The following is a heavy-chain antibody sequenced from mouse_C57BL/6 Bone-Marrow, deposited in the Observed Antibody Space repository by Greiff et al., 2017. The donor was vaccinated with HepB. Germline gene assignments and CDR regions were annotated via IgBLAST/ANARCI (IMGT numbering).Heavy chain of an antibody. V-gene: IGHV5-12*01. CDR3: ARGGGYYYYYAMDY. J-gene: IGHJ4*01. Sequence: EVQVVDSGGGLVQPGGSLKLSCAASGFTFSDYYMYWVRQTPEKRLEWVAYISNGGGSTYYPDTVKGRFTISRDNAKNTLYLQMSRLKSEDTAMYYCARGGGYYYYYAMDYWGQGTSVTVSS. CDR1: GFTFSDYY. D-gene: IGHD2-3*01. CDR2: ISNGGGST.